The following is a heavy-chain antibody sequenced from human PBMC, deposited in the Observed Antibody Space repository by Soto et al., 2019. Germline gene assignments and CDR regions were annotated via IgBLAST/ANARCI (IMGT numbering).Heavy chain of an antibody. D-gene: IGHD2-15*01. CDR1: GYSFTSCW. CDR3: ARAGYCSGGSCYPEYAFDV. V-gene: IGHV5-51*01. CDR2: IYPGDSDA. J-gene: IGHJ3*01. Sequence: GESLKISCKGSGYSFTSCWIGWVRQMPGKGLEWMGIIYPGDSDARYSPSFQGQVIISADKSISTAYLQWNNLKASDTAMYYCARAGYCSGGSCYPEYAFDVWGQGTTVTVSS.